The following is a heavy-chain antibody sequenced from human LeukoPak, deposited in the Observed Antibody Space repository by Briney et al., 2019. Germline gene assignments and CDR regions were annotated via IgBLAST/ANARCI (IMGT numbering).Heavy chain of an antibody. CDR2: MYTSGNT. Sequence: PGGSLRLSCAASGLTVSSNYMSWVRQAPGKGLEWVSVMYTSGNTYYAVSVKGRFTISRDNTRKSLSLQMSSLRSEDTALYYCARESETSGWYDYWGQGTLVTVSS. V-gene: IGHV3-53*05. D-gene: IGHD6-19*01. CDR1: GLTVSSNY. J-gene: IGHJ4*02. CDR3: ARESETSGWYDY.